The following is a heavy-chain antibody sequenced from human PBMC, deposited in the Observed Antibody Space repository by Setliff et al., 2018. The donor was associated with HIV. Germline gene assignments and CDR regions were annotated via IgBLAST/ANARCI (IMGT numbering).Heavy chain of an antibody. Sequence: SVKVSCKASGGTFSSYGISWVRQAPGQGLEWMGGIIPIFGTANYAQKFQGRVTITADESTSTAYMELSSLRSEDTAVYYCARSVVRGVITKHYYYYMDVWGKGTTVTVSS. V-gene: IGHV1-69*13. CDR1: GGTFSSYG. J-gene: IGHJ6*03. D-gene: IGHD3-10*01. CDR2: IIPIFGTA. CDR3: ARSVVRGVITKHYYYYMDV.